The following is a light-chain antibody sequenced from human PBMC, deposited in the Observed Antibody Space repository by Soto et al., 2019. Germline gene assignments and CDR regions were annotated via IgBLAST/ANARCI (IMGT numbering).Light chain of an antibody. V-gene: IGLV2-14*01. CDR3: SSYTSSSTLFV. CDR1: SSDVGGYNY. J-gene: IGLJ1*01. Sequence: QSALTKPASVSWSPGQSITISCTGTSSDVGGYNYVSWYQQHPGKAPKLMIYDVSNRPSGDSNRFSGSKSGNTASLTISGLQAEDEAEYYCSSYTSSSTLFVFGTGTKVTVL. CDR2: DVS.